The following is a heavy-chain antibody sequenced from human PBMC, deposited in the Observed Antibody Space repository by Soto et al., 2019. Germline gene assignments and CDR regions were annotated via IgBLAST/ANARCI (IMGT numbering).Heavy chain of an antibody. D-gene: IGHD3-22*01. CDR2: IIPIFGTA. J-gene: IGHJ4*02. V-gene: IGHV1-69*13. CDR1: GGTFSSYA. Sequence: ASVKVSCKASGGTFSSYAISWVRQAPGQGLEWMGGIIPIFGTANYAQKFQGRVTITADESTSTAYMELSSLRSEDTAVYYCARDSESYYYDSSGYYPGPFDYWGQGTLVTVSS. CDR3: ARDSESYYYDSSGYYPGPFDY.